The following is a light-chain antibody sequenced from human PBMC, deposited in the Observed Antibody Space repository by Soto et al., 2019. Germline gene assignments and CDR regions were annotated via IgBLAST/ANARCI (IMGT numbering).Light chain of an antibody. V-gene: IGKV1-9*01. J-gene: IGKJ3*01. Sequence: IQLTQSPSSLSASVGDSVTITCRASQGISRYLSWYQQKPGRAPKLLISAASTLQSGVPARFSGSGSGTDFTLSITSLQPEDFATYYCQQYNSYSPFTFGPGTKVDI. CDR1: QGISRY. CDR3: QQYNSYSPFT. CDR2: AAS.